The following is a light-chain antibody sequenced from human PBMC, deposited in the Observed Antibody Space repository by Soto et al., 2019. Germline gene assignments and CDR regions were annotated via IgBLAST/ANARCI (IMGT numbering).Light chain of an antibody. V-gene: IGKV1-27*01. CDR1: HAISNY. J-gene: IGKJ3*01. Sequence: DIQMNQSPSSLSASVGDRVTITCRASHAISNYLAWYQQKPGQRPKLLISAASSLESGVPSRFSGSGSGTDFTLTISTLQPEDVATYYCQTYYSPPFTFSPGTKVDIK. CDR3: QTYYSPPFT. CDR2: AAS.